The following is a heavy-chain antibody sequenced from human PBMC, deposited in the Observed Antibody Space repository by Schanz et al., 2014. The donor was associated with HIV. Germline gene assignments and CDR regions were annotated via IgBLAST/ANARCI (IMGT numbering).Heavy chain of an antibody. CDR2: LNPNGGGT. CDR3: ARSTTVETFDY. CDR1: GYTFSGYY. J-gene: IGHJ4*02. Sequence: QVHMVQSGAEVKKPGASVTVSCNVSGYTFSGYYLHWVRQAPGQGLEWMGWLNPNGGGTKYAQTFHDRVTMTGDTSISTAYLEVTRLKFDDTAMYFCARSTTVETFDYWGQGTLVTVSS. D-gene: IGHD4-17*01. V-gene: IGHV1-2*02.